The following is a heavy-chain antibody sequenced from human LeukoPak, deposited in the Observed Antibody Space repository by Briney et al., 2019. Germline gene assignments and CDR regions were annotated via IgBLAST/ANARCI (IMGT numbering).Heavy chain of an antibody. CDR3: AKVYTYGDS. Sequence: PGGSLRLSCAASGFTFSTYTMNWVRQAPGKGLEWVSSISSRSSYTYHADSVKGRFTISRDNAKNSLYLQMNSLRAEDTAVYYCAKVYTYGDSWGQGTLVTVSS. CDR2: ISSRSSYT. D-gene: IGHD5-18*01. V-gene: IGHV3-21*04. CDR1: GFTFSTYT. J-gene: IGHJ4*02.